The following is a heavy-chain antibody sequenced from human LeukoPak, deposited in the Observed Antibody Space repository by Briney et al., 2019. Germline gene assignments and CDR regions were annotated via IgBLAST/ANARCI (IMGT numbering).Heavy chain of an antibody. J-gene: IGHJ3*02. Sequence: PGGSLRLSCAASGFTFSSYWMHWVRQAPGKGLVWVSRINSDGSSTSYADSVKGRFTISRDNAKNTLYLQMNSLRAEDTAVYYCARGFTIFGVVNDAFDIWGQGTMVTVSP. CDR3: ARGFTIFGVVNDAFDI. CDR1: GFTFSSYW. D-gene: IGHD3-3*01. V-gene: IGHV3-74*01. CDR2: INSDGSST.